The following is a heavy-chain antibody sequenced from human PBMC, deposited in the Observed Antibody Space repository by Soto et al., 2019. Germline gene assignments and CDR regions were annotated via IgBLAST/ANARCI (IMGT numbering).Heavy chain of an antibody. CDR1: GLTISSASYY. D-gene: IGHD6-13*01. Sequence: SETLSLTCAVSGLTISSASYYWTWIRQHPGKGLEWVGNIYYNGSTYYSPSLKSRVTLWLDTSKNQFSLRLTSVTAADTAVYYCAGYRTSGSWSKFDYWGQGTLVTVSS. CDR2: IYYNGST. J-gene: IGHJ4*02. V-gene: IGHV4-31*11. CDR3: AGYRTSGSWSKFDY.